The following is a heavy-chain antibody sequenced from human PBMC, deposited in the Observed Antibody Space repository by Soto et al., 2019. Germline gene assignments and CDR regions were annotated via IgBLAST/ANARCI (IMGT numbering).Heavy chain of an antibody. CDR1: GGSFSGYY. D-gene: IGHD3-16*02. CDR2: INHSGST. CDR3: ARVNDYVWGSYRVFDY. V-gene: IGHV4-34*01. J-gene: IGHJ4*02. Sequence: SETLSLTCAVYGGSFSGYYWSWIRQPPGKGLEWIGEINHSGSTNYNPSLKSRVTISVDTSKNQFSLKLSSVTAADTAVYYCARVNDYVWGSYRVFDYWGQGTLVTVSS.